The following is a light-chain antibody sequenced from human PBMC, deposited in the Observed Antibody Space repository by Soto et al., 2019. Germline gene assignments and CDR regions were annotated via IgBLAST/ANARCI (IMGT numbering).Light chain of an antibody. V-gene: IGKV1-5*03. CDR1: QIINTW. Sequence: DIPMTQSTSTLSASVGDRVTITCRASQIINTWLAWYQQKPGKAPKLLIYRASNLVSGVPSRFSGSGSGTEFTLTISSLQPDDFSIYYCQQYETYSGTFGPGTKVDL. CDR2: RAS. J-gene: IGKJ3*01. CDR3: QQYETYSGT.